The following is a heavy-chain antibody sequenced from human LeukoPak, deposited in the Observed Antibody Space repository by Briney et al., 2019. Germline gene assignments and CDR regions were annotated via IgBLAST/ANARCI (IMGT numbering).Heavy chain of an antibody. V-gene: IGHV3-48*01. CDR3: AKEDSSSYSDNWFDP. CDR1: GFTFSSYS. CDR2: ISSSSSTI. Sequence: PGGSLRLSCAASGFTFSSYSMNWVRQAPGKGLEWVSYISSSSSTIYYADSVKGRFTISRDNAKNSLYLQMNSLRAEDTAVYYCAKEDSSSYSDNWFDPWGQGTLVTVSS. J-gene: IGHJ5*02. D-gene: IGHD6-13*01.